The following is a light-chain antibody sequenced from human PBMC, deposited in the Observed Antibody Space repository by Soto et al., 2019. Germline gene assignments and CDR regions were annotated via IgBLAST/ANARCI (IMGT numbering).Light chain of an antibody. CDR2: GDN. V-gene: IGLV1-40*01. CDR3: QSYDISLHNYV. J-gene: IGLJ1*01. Sequence: QSVLTQPPSVSGAPGQRASISCTGSTSNIGAPYDVHWYQHLPGTAPKLLIYGDNNRPSGVPDRFSGSKSGTSASLAITRLQAEDEADYYCQSYDISLHNYVFGTGTKGTVL. CDR1: TSNIGAPYD.